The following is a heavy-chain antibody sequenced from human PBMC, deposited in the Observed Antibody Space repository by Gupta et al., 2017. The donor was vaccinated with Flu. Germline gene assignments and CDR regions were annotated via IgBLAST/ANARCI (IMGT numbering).Heavy chain of an antibody. D-gene: IGHD2-15*01. CDR2: IDNGGAYT. Sequence: EVQLLESGGGLVQPGGSLRLSCAASGISFTRYAMSWVRQAPGKGLEWVAAIDNGGAYTYYADSVKGRFAISRDNSGNMVYLQMDSLRAEDTAIYYCAKGSAGGRPYYFDHWGQGALVTVSS. CDR1: GISFTRYA. CDR3: AKGSAGGRPYYFDH. J-gene: IGHJ4*02. V-gene: IGHV3-23*01.